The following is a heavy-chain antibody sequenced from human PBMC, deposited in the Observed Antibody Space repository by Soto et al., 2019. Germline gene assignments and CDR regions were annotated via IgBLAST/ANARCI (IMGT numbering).Heavy chain of an antibody. CDR2: ISGGGGSI. CDR3: AKGKSSNYVSHAFDV. J-gene: IGHJ3*01. Sequence: GGSLRLSCAASGFNFNTYAMSWVRQAPGKGLEWVSGISGGGGSIHYVDSVKGRFTISRDNSKNTLYLQMNSLRGEDTAVYYCAKGKSSNYVSHAFDVWGQGTMVTVSS. CDR1: GFNFNTYA. V-gene: IGHV3-23*01. D-gene: IGHD3-10*02.